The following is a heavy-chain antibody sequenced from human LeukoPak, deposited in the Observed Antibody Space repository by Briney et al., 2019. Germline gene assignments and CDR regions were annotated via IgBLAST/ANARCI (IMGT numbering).Heavy chain of an antibody. CDR1: GYTFTGCY. CDR2: IIPILGTA. CDR3: ARTIVGATGVDAFDI. Sequence: SVKVSCKASGYTFTGCYMHWVRQAPGQGLEWMGGIIPILGTANYAQKFQGRVTITADKSTSTAYMELSSLRSEDTAVYYCARTIVGATGVDAFDIWGQGTMVTVSS. D-gene: IGHD1-26*01. V-gene: IGHV1-69*10. J-gene: IGHJ3*02.